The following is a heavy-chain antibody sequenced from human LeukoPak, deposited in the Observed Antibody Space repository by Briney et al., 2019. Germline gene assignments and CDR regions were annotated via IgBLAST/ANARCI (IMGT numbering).Heavy chain of an antibody. CDR1: GGSISSLY. J-gene: IGHJ4*02. D-gene: IGHD6-6*01. CDR2: IYYTGST. V-gene: IGHV4-59*08. Sequence: KPSETLSLTCSVSGGSISSLYWSWIRQPPGKGLEWIGYIYYTGSTNYNPSLKSRVTMFVDMSKNQFSLRLSSVTAADTAVYYCARHRAYSSSSLFDYWGQGGLVTVSS. CDR3: ARHRAYSSSSLFDY.